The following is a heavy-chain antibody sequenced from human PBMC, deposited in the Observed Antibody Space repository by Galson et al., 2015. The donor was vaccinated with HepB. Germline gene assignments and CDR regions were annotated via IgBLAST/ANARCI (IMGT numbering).Heavy chain of an antibody. V-gene: IGHV3-30*18. CDR2: ISDDGSNK. CDR1: GFNFSSYG. CDR3: AKNGEGYCSSINCGSPDY. D-gene: IGHD2-2*01. Sequence: SLRLSCAASGFNFSSYGTHWVRQAPGKGLEWVAVISDDGSNKYYADSVKGRFTISRDNSKNTLYLQMNSLRAEDTAVYYCAKNGEGYCSSINCGSPDYWGQGTLVTVSS. J-gene: IGHJ4*02.